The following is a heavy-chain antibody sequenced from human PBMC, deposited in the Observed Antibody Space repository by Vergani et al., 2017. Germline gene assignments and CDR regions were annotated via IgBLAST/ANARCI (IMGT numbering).Heavy chain of an antibody. Sequence: QVQLQESDPGLVKPSETLSLTCTVSGGSIRSYYWSWIRQPPGKGLEWIGYISFSGSTNYNPSLKSRVTRSVDPSKNQLSLKLSSVTAADPAVYFCAGETGLHWYFDLWGRGTLVTVSS. D-gene: IGHD1-1*01. CDR3: AGETGLHWYFDL. J-gene: IGHJ2*01. CDR1: GGSIRSYY. V-gene: IGHV4-59*01. CDR2: ISFSGST.